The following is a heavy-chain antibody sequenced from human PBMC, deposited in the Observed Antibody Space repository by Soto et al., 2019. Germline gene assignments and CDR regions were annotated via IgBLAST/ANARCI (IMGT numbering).Heavy chain of an antibody. CDR3: AKDRRFEQLVDH. CDR2: ISYDGSNK. V-gene: IGHV3-30*18. J-gene: IGHJ4*02. Sequence: GGSLRLSCAASGFTFSSYGMHWVRQAPGKGLEWVAVISYDGSNKYYADSVKGRFTISRDNSKNTLYLQMNSLRAEDTAVYYCAKDRRFEQLVDHWGQGTLVTVSS. CDR1: GFTFSSYG. D-gene: IGHD6-6*01.